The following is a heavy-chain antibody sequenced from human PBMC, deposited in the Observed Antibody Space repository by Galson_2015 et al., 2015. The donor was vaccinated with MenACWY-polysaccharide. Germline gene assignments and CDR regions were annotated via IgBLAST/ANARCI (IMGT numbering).Heavy chain of an antibody. V-gene: IGHV3-23*01. Sequence: SLRLSCAASGFTFSCYTMSWVRQAPGKGLEWVSTISATGGSTYYADSVKGRFTISRDNSKNTLYLQMNSLRAEDTAVYYCAKEFGDITMIVVGLFDYWGQGTLVTVSS. D-gene: IGHD3-22*01. CDR1: GFTFSCYT. CDR3: AKEFGDITMIVVGLFDY. CDR2: ISATGGST. J-gene: IGHJ4*02.